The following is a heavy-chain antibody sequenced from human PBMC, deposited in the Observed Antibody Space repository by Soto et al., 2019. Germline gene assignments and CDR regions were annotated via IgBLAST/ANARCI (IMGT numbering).Heavy chain of an antibody. CDR1: GYTFTSYY. Sequence: ASVKVSCKASGYTFTSYYMHWVRQAPGQGLEWMGIINPSGGSTSYAQKFQGRVTMTRDTSTSTVYMELSSLRSEDTAVHYCAREWSYDILTGHNWFDPWGQGTLVTVSS. J-gene: IGHJ5*02. CDR2: INPSGGST. D-gene: IGHD3-9*01. V-gene: IGHV1-46*01. CDR3: AREWSYDILTGHNWFDP.